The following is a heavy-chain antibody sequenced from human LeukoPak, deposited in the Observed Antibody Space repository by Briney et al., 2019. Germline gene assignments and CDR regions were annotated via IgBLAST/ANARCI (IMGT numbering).Heavy chain of an antibody. CDR2: ISSGSSAI. CDR3: ARAHFGLDV. V-gene: IGHV3-48*02. J-gene: IGHJ6*02. D-gene: IGHD3-3*02. CDR1: GFTFRSYS. Sequence: PGRSLRLSCAASGFTFRSYSMNWVRQAPGKGLEWVSSISSGSSAIYYADSVKGRLTISRDNAKDSLYLQMNSLRDEDTAVYYCARAHFGLDVWGQGTTVTVSS.